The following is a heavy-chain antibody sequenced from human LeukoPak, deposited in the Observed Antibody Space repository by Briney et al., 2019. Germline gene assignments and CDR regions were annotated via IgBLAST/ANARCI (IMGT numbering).Heavy chain of an antibody. CDR3: ARYSSSWYQGVGSFFDY. D-gene: IGHD6-13*01. J-gene: IGHJ4*02. V-gene: IGHV4-30-4*01. CDR2: IYYSGST. CDR1: GGSISSGDYY. Sequence: SETLSLTCTVSGGSISSGDYYWSWIRQPPGKGLEWIGYIYYSGSTYYNPSLKSRVTISVDTSKNQFSLKLSSVTAADTAVYYCARYSSSWYQGVGSFFDYRGQGTLVTVSS.